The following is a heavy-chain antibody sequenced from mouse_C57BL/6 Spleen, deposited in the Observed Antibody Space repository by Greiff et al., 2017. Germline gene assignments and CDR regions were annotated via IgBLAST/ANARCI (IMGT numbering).Heavy chain of an antibody. V-gene: IGHV1-64*01. CDR1: GYTFTSYW. CDR3: ARFGSRGYWYFDV. CDR2: IHPNSGST. Sequence: QVQLQQPGAELVKPGASVKLSCKASGYTFTSYWMHWVKQRPGQGLEWIGMIHPNSGSTNYNEKFKSKATLTVDKSSSTAYMQLSSLTSEDSAVYYCARFGSRGYWYFDVLSTGTTVTVSS. J-gene: IGHJ1*03. D-gene: IGHD1-1*01.